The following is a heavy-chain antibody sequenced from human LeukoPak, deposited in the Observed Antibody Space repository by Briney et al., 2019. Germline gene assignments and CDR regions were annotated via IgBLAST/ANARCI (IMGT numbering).Heavy chain of an antibody. J-gene: IGHJ4*02. CDR2: TYYRSKWYY. CDR1: GDSVPSTNTA. D-gene: IGHD1-1*01. CDR3: ARGNLEFDY. Sequence: SQTLSLTCAISGDSVPSTNTAWTWIRQSPSRGLEWLGRTYYRSKWYYEYAVSVKSRITINPDTSKNQFSLQLNSVTPEDTAVYYCARGNLEFDYWGQGTLVTVSS. V-gene: IGHV6-1*01.